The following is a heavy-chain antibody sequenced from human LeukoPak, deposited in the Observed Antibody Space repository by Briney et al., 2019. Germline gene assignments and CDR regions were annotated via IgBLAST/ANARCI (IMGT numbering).Heavy chain of an antibody. D-gene: IGHD3-10*01. J-gene: IGHJ6*03. CDR3: ARATYYYGSGSYYTAYYYYYMDV. CDR2: INPNSGGT. CDR1: GYTFTGYY. Sequence: GASVKVSCKASGYTFTGYYMHWVRQAPGQGLEWMGWINPNSGGTNYAQKFQGGVTMTRDTSISTAYMELSRLRSDDTAVYYCARATYYYGSGSYYTAYYYYYMDVWGKGTTVTVSS. V-gene: IGHV1-2*02.